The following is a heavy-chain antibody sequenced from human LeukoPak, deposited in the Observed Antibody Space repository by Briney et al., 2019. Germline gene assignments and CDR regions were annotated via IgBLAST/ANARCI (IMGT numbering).Heavy chain of an antibody. J-gene: IGHJ4*02. CDR1: GLTFSSYW. V-gene: IGHV3-7*01. Sequence: PGGSLRLSCAASGLTFSSYWMSWVRQAPGKGLEWVANVKQDGSEKYYVDSVKGRFTISRDNAKNSLYLQMDSLRAEDTAVYYCARDREEYYYDSSGYYPTHDYWGQGTLVTVSS. CDR3: ARDREEYYYDSSGYYPTHDY. CDR2: VKQDGSEK. D-gene: IGHD3-22*01.